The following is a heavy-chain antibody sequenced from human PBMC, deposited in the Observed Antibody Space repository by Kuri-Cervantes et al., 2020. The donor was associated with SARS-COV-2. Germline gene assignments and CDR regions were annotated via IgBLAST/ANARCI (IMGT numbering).Heavy chain of an antibody. CDR2: INPNSGGT. J-gene: IGHJ5*02. V-gene: IGHV1-2*02. CDR3: ARGRGSSSGWFDP. D-gene: IGHD6-6*01. Sequence: ASVKVSCKASGYTFTSYYMHWVRQAPGQGLEWMGWINPNSGGTNYAQKFQGRVTMTRDTSISTAYMELSRLRSDDTAVYYCARGRGSSSGWFDPWGQGTLVTVSS. CDR1: GYTFTSYY.